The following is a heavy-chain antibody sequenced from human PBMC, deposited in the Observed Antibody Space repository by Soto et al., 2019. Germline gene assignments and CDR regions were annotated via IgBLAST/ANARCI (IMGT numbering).Heavy chain of an antibody. Sequence: SETLSLTCAVYGGSFSGYYWSWIRQPPGKGLEWIGEINHSGSTNYNPSLKSRVTISVDTSKNQFSLKLSSVTAADTAVYYCARGLGGSYYYYYGMDVWGQGTTVTVSS. CDR2: INHSGST. CDR1: GGSFSGYY. D-gene: IGHD2-15*01. J-gene: IGHJ6*02. V-gene: IGHV4-34*01. CDR3: ARGLGGSYYYYYGMDV.